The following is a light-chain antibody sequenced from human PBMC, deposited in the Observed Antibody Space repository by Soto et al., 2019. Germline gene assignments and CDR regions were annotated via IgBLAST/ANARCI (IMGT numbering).Light chain of an antibody. J-gene: IGKJ5*01. V-gene: IGKV3-15*01. CDR1: QSVRSS. CDR2: DAS. CDR3: QQYYDWPIT. Sequence: EIVMTQSPGTLSVSPGERATLFCRASQSVRSSLAWYQQKPGQAPRLFIYDASTRATGIPARFSGSGSGTEFTLTISSLQSEDFAVYYCQQYYDWPITFGQGTRLEIK.